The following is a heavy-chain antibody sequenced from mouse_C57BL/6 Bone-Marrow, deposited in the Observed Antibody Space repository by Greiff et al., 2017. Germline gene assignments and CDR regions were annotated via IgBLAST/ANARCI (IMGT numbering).Heavy chain of an antibody. D-gene: IGHD1-1*01. Sequence: QVTLKVSGPGILQPSQTLSLTCSFSGFSLSTFGMGVGWIRQPSGTGLEWLAHIWWDDDKYYHPALKIRLTITKDTSKNQVFLKIANVDTADTAPDYCALSLLLLYGWYFDVWGTGTTVTVSS. V-gene: IGHV8-8*01. CDR3: ALSLLLLYGWYFDV. CDR2: IWWDDDK. J-gene: IGHJ1*03. CDR1: GFSLSTFGMG.